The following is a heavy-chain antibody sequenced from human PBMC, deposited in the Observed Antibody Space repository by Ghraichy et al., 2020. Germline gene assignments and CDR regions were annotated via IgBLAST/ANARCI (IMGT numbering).Heavy chain of an antibody. CDR3: TKEKVGVEAPRPERWFAP. CDR2: IAYDGSRT. Sequence: GGSLRLSCAASGFSFSSYGMHWVRQGPGKGLEWVAVIAYDGSRTYYANSVKGRFTISRDNSRKTVSLQMNSLRPEDTAVYFCTKEKVGVEAPRPERWFAPWGQGILVTVSS. D-gene: IGHD3-3*01. V-gene: IGHV3-30*18. CDR1: GFSFSSYG. J-gene: IGHJ5*02.